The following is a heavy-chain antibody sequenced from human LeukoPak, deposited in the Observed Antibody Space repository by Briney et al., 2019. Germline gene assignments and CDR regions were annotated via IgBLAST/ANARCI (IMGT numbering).Heavy chain of an antibody. D-gene: IGHD4-23*01. V-gene: IGHV3-21*01. CDR2: ISSSSSYI. CDR3: ARGADFYGGLTYYFDY. CDR1: GFTFSSYN. Sequence: PGGSLRLSCAASGFTFSSYNMNWVRQAPGKGLEWVSSISSSSSYIYYADSVKGRFTISRDNAKNSLYLQMNSLRAEDTAVYYCARGADFYGGLTYYFDYWGQGTLVTVSS. J-gene: IGHJ4*02.